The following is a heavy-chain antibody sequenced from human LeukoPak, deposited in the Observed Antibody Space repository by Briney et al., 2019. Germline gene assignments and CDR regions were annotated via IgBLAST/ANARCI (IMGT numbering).Heavy chain of an antibody. J-gene: IGHJ4*02. CDR3: ARSPRKDSSGWYFDY. CDR1: GGSISSYY. CDR2: IYTSGST. Sequence: SQTLSLTCTVSGGSISSYYWSWIRQPAGKGLEWIGRIYTSGSTNYNPSLKSRVTMSVDTSKNQFSLKLSSVTAADTAVYYCARSPRKDSSGWYFDYWGQGTLVTVSS. V-gene: IGHV4-4*07. D-gene: IGHD6-19*01.